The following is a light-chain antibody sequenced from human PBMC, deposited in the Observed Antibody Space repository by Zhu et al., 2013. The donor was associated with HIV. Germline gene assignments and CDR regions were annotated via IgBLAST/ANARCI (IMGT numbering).Light chain of an antibody. J-gene: IGKJ4*01. Sequence: DIQMTQSPSSLSASVGDRVIITCRASQDIRNDLGWFQQKPGTAPQRLISAASTLQSGVPSRFSGSGSGTEFTLTISSLRPEDFATYYCQQLNSYPRLTFGGGTKVEIK. CDR3: QQLNSYPRLT. CDR2: AAS. CDR1: QDIRND. V-gene: IGKV1-17*01.